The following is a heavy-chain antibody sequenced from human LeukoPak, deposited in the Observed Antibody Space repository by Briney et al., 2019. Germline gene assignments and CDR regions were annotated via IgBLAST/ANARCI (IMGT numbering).Heavy chain of an antibody. CDR3: AREGYCSSTSCYFAPDY. V-gene: IGHV1-3*01. CDR1: GYTFTSYA. CDR2: INAGNGNT. D-gene: IGHD2-2*01. Sequence: ASVKVSCKASGYTFTSYAMHWVRQAPGQRLEWMGWINAGNGNTKYSQKFQGRVTITRDTSASTAYMELSSLRSEDTAVYYCAREGYCSSTSCYFAPDYWGQGTLVTVSS. J-gene: IGHJ4*02.